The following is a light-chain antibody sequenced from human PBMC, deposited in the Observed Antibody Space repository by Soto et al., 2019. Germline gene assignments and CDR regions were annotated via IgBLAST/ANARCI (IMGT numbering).Light chain of an antibody. J-gene: IGLJ2*01. V-gene: IGLV2-8*01. CDR1: SSDVGNYNY. CDR2: EVN. Sequence: QSALTQPPSASGSPGQSVTISCTGTSSDVGNYNYVSWYQQYPGKAPKLMIYEVNKRPSGVPDRFSGSKSGNTASLTVSGIKAEDEADYYCTSYAAGKNVVFGGGTKLTVL. CDR3: TSYAAGKNVV.